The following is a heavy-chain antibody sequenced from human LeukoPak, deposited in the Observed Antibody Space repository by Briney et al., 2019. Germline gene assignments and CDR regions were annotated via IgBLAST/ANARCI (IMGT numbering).Heavy chain of an antibody. D-gene: IGHD2-15*01. CDR1: GGSFSGYY. Sequence: PSETLSLTCAVYGGSFSGYYWSWIRQPPCKGLDGIGDINHSGSTNYNPSLNSRVTISVDTSKNQFSLKLSSVTAADTAVYYCARGGRSPDIVVVVAAMYYFDYWGQGTLVTVSS. CDR3: ARGGRSPDIVVVVAAMYYFDY. V-gene: IGHV4-34*01. J-gene: IGHJ4*02. CDR2: INHSGST.